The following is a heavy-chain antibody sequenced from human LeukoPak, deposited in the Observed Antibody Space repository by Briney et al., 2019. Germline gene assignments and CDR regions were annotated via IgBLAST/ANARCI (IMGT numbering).Heavy chain of an antibody. CDR3: ARDKGTASGSDY. CDR1: GGTFSSYA. J-gene: IGHJ4*02. D-gene: IGHD3-10*01. V-gene: IGHV1-69*13. CDR2: IIPIFGTA. Sequence: ASVKVSCKASGGTFSSYAISWVRQAPGQGLEWMGGIIPIFGTANYAQKFQGRVTITADESTSTAYMELSSLRSEDTAVYYCARDKGTASGSDYWGQGTLVTVSS.